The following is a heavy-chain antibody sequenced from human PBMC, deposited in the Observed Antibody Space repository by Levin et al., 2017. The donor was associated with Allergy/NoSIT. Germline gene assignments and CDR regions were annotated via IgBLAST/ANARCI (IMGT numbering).Heavy chain of an antibody. V-gene: IGHV1-69*02. CDR1: GGTFSSYT. CDR2: IIPILGIA. CDR3: ARQKRDGYNLYETDAFDI. J-gene: IGHJ3*02. D-gene: IGHD5-24*01. Sequence: SVKVSCKASGGTFSSYTISWVRQAPGQGLEWMGRIIPILGIANYAQKFQGRVTITADKSTSTAYMELSSLRSEDTAVYYCARQKRDGYNLYETDAFDIWGQGTMVTVSS.